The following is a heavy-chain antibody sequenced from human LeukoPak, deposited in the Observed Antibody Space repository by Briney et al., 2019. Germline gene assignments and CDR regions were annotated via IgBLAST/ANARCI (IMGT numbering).Heavy chain of an antibody. CDR1: GFTFSSYA. CDR2: ISGSGGTI. V-gene: IGHV3-23*01. Sequence: GGSLRLSCAASGFTFSSYAMSWVRQAPGKGLEWVSAISGSGGTIYYADSVKGRFTISRDNAKNSLSLQMNSLRAEDTAVYYCARAAAATGGSLDSWGQGALVTVSS. D-gene: IGHD6-13*01. J-gene: IGHJ4*02. CDR3: ARAAAATGGSLDS.